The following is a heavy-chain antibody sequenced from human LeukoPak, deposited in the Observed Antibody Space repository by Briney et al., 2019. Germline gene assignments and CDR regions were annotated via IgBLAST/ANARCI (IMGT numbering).Heavy chain of an antibody. V-gene: IGHV3-9*01. CDR2: ISWNSGSI. CDR3: AKDTRMGDY. J-gene: IGHJ4*02. Sequence: PGGSLRLSCAASGFTFDDYAMHWDRQAPGKGLEWVSGISWNSGSIGYADSVKGRFTISRDNAKNSLYLQMNSLRAEDTALYYCAKDTRMGDYWGQGTLVTVSS. CDR1: GFTFDDYA.